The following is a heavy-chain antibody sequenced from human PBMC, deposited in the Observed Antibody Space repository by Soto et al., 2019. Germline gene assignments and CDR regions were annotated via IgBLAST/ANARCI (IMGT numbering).Heavy chain of an antibody. CDR3: ARGSAHYYYYYGMDV. J-gene: IGHJ6*02. CDR2: IFPIFGTA. Sequence: SVKVSCKASGGTFSSYAISWVRQAPGQGLEWMGGIFPIFGTANYAQKFQGRVTITADESTSTAYMELSSLRSEDTAVYYCARGSAHYYYYYGMDVWGQGTTVTVSS. V-gene: IGHV1-69*13. CDR1: GGTFSSYA.